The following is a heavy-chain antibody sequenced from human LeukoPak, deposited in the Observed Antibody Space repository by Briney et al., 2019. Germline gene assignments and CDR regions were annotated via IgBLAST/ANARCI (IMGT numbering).Heavy chain of an antibody. J-gene: IGHJ1*01. CDR1: GGSISSYH. V-gene: IGHV4-4*07. Sequence: SETLSLTCTVSGGSISSYHWTWIRQPAGKGLEWIGRIYTRGNSNYNPALRSRVTISVDTSKNLFSLKLDSVTAADTAVYYCARGTRLGRVGGSYTYYFHHWGQGTLVVVSS. D-gene: IGHD2/OR15-2a*01. CDR2: IYTRGNS. CDR3: ARGTRLGRVGGSYTYYFHH.